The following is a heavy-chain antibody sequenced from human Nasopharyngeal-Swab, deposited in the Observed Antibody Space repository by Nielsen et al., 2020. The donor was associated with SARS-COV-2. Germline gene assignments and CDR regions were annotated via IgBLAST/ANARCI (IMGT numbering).Heavy chain of an antibody. Sequence: SETLSLTCGFYGCPFNAHYWTWIRQPPGTGLEWIGAINHTGSTNYDPSLKSRVTISVDTSKNQFSLKLSSVTAADTAVYYCAREGGNYGAFDIWGQGKMVTVSA. CDR3: AREGGNYGAFDI. D-gene: IGHD1-26*01. CDR2: INHTGST. CDR1: GCPFNAHY. J-gene: IGHJ3*02. V-gene: IGHV4-34*01.